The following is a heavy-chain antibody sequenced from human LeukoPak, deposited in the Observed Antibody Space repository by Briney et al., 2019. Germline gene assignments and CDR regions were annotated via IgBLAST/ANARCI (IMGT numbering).Heavy chain of an antibody. V-gene: IGHV4-34*01. CDR1: GGSFSGYY. D-gene: IGHD2-2*01. CDR3: ARRRRRGYCSSTSCSSTFGS. J-gene: IGHJ4*01. CDR2: INHSGST. Sequence: SETLSLTCAVYGGSFSGYYWSWIRQPPGKGLEWIGEINHSGSTNYNPSLKSRVTISVDTSKNQFSLKLSSVTASDTAVYYCARRRRRGYCSSTSCSSTFGSRGHGTLGTGAS.